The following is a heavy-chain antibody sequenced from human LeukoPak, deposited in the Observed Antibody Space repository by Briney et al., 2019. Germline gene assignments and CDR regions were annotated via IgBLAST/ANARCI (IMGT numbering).Heavy chain of an antibody. Sequence: ASVRVSREVPLYSLSELSMHWGCAAPGRGRGCVGGFDPEVGETIYAQKFQGRVSMTEATSTDTTYMELNSLRSEDTAVYYCATGVLLWFGDPTDAFDIWGQGTMVTVSS. CDR2: FDPEVGET. V-gene: IGHV1-24*01. D-gene: IGHD3-10*01. CDR3: ATGVLLWFGDPTDAFDI. J-gene: IGHJ3*02. CDR1: LYSLSELS.